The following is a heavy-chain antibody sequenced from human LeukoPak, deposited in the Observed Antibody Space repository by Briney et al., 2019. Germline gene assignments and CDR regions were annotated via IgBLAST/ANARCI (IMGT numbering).Heavy chain of an antibody. Sequence: ASVKVSCKASGYTFSNYFMHWVRQTPGQGLEWMGIISPSGASTSYAQKFRDRVTMARDTSTSTVYMEVSSLMSDDTGVYYCVRADDQHFDLWGQGTLVTLSS. J-gene: IGHJ4*02. CDR3: VRADDQHFDL. V-gene: IGHV1-46*01. CDR2: ISPSGAST. CDR1: GYTFSNYF. D-gene: IGHD1-1*01.